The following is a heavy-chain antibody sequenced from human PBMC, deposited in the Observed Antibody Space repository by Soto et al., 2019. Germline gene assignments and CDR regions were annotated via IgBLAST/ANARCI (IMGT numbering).Heavy chain of an antibody. CDR3: ATTFGYNSGWYRFDY. D-gene: IGHD6-19*01. V-gene: IGHV4-30-4*01. CDR1: GGSISSGDYY. CDR2: IYSSGTT. Sequence: TLSLTCTVSGGSISSGDYYWSWIRQPPGKGLEWIGYIYSSGTTYYNPSLKSRVTISVDTSKNQFSLKLTSVTAADTAVYYCATTFGYNSGWYRFDYWGQGTLVTVSS. J-gene: IGHJ4*02.